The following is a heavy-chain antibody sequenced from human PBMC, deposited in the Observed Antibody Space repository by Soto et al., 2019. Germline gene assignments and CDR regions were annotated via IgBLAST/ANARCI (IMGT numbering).Heavy chain of an antibody. CDR3: ARVLFGVTIFGVVISYYYYGLDV. CDR2: IAVYNGKT. Sequence: ASVKVSCKASGYTFTTYGLSWVRQAPGQGLEWMGWIAVYNGKTSYAQNLQEIQGRVTMTTDTSTNTANMELWSLRSDDTAVYYCARVLFGVTIFGVVISYYYYGLDVWGQGTTVTVSS. D-gene: IGHD3-3*01. CDR1: GYTFTTYG. V-gene: IGHV1-18*01. J-gene: IGHJ6*02.